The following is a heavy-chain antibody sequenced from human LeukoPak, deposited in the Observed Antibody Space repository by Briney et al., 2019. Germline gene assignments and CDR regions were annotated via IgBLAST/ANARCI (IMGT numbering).Heavy chain of an antibody. Sequence: GSVKVSCKASGYTFTSYDINWVRQATGQGREWMGWMNPNSGNTGYAQKFQGRVTMTRNTSISTAYMELSNLRSEDTAVYYCARGPKYSGSYYTGDYWGQGTLVTVSS. J-gene: IGHJ4*02. D-gene: IGHD1-26*01. CDR1: GYTFTSYD. CDR2: MNPNSGNT. CDR3: ARGPKYSGSYYTGDY. V-gene: IGHV1-8*01.